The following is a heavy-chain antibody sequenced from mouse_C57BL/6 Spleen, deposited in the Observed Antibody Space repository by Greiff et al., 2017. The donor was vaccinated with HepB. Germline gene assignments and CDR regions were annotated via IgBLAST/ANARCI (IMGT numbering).Heavy chain of an antibody. CDR2: INPSTGGT. J-gene: IGHJ3*01. V-gene: IGHV1-42*01. D-gene: IGHD1-2*01. Sequence: VQLKQSGPELVKPGASVKISCKASGYSFTGYYMHWVKQSPEKSLEWIGEINPSTGGTTYNQKFKAKATLTVDKSSSTAYMQLKSLTSEDSAVFYCAGRGLRQAWFAYWGQGTLVTVSA. CDR1: GYSFTGYY. CDR3: AGRGLRQAWFAY.